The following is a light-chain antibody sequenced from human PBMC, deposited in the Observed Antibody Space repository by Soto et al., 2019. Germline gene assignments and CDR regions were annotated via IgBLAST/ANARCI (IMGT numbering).Light chain of an antibody. Sequence: QSVLTQPASVSGSPGQSITISCTGTSSDGGSYNLVSWYQQHPGKAPKLMIYEVSKRPSGVSNRFSGSKSGNTASLTISGLQAEDEADYYCCSYAGSSTFLYVFGTGTKVTVL. CDR2: EVS. CDR1: SSDGGSYNL. J-gene: IGLJ1*01. CDR3: CSYAGSSTFLYV. V-gene: IGLV2-23*02.